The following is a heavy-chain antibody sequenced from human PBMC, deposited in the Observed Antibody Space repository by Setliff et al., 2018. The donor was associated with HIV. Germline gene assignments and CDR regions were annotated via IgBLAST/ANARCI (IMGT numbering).Heavy chain of an antibody. CDR2: IKQDGSEK. D-gene: IGHD3-16*01. Sequence: AGGSLRLSCAASGFTFSRYWMSWVRQAPGKGLEWVANIKQDGSEKYYVDSVKGRFTTSRDNAKNSLYLQMNSLRAEDTAVYYCARDGGEYWGQGTLVTVSS. V-gene: IGHV3-7*01. J-gene: IGHJ4*02. CDR1: GFTFSRYW. CDR3: ARDGGEY.